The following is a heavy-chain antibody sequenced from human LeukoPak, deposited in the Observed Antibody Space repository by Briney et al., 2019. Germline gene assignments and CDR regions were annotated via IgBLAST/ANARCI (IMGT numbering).Heavy chain of an antibody. CDR2: ISPTGEGT. CDR3: ARDAGGAWPFDY. J-gene: IGHJ4*02. D-gene: IGHD4-17*01. V-gene: IGHV3-23*01. CDR1: GFAFSNTG. Sequence: GVSLRLSCAASGFAFSNTGMTWVRQAPGRGLEWVSTISPTGEGTHYADSVKGRFTISRDNSKNTLSLEMNSLRADDTATYYCARDAGGAWPFDYWGQRTRVIVSS.